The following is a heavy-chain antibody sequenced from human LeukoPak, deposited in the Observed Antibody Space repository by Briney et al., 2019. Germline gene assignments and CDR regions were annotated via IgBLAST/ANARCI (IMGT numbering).Heavy chain of an antibody. J-gene: IGHJ5*02. V-gene: IGHV3-7*05. D-gene: IGHD2-15*01. CDR2: IKEDGSET. CDR3: ARDVGRFCTRGSCFSDA. Sequence: PGGSLRLSCAGSGFQFSTYWISWIRQAPGKGLQWLGNIKEDGSETYYVGSLKGRLTISRDNAKNSSFLEMSSLGVEDTAVYYCARDVGRFCTRGSCFSDAWGQGTLVTVSS. CDR1: GFQFSTYW.